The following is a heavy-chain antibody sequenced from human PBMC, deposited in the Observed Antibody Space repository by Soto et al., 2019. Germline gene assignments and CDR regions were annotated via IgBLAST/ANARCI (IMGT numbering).Heavy chain of an antibody. CDR1: GFTCSGCW. CDR3: TTFGMANY. V-gene: IGHV3-7*05. J-gene: IGHJ4*02. CDR2: IKPDGSEQ. D-gene: IGHD3-16*01. Sequence: EVHLVESGGGLVQPGGSLRLSCAGSGFTCSGCWLSWVRQAPGRGLQWVANIKPDGSEQWYVDSVKGRFTISRDDAKNSMYLQMNSLSADDTAIYYCTTFGMANYWGQGIRVTVSS.